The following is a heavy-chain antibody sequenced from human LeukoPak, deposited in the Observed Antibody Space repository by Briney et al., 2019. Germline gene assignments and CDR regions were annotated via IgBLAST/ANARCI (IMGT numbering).Heavy chain of an antibody. J-gene: IGHJ4*02. Sequence: PGGSLRLSCAASGLTFSIYAMNWVRQAPGKGLEWVSGISGSGDSTYYADSVKGRFTISRDNAKNTLYLQMNSLRAEDTAVFYCATGSCSSPTCYRRYGGKGPLATVSP. D-gene: IGHD2-2*02. CDR2: ISGSGDST. CDR3: ATGSCSSPTCYRRY. CDR1: GLTFSIYA. V-gene: IGHV3-23*01.